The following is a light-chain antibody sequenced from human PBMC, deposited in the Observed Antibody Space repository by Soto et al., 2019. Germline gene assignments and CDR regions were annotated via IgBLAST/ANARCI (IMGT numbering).Light chain of an antibody. Sequence: AIRMTQSPSSLSASPGDRATITCRASQGVSSYLAWYQQKSGQAPNLLIYAASTLQSGIPSRFSGSGSGTDFTLTISSLQSEDVATYYCQKYNSAPWTFGQGTKV. CDR1: QGVSSY. CDR3: QKYNSAPWT. CDR2: AAS. J-gene: IGKJ1*01. V-gene: IGKV1-8*01.